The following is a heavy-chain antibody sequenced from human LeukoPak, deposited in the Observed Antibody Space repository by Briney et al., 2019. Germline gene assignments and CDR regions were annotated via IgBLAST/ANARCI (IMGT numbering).Heavy chain of an antibody. V-gene: IGHV3-30-3*01. CDR1: GFTLSNYV. D-gene: IGHD6-13*01. CDR3: ARETEEQLGPDAFDI. CDR2: MSYDGSNK. Sequence: GGSLRLTCAASGFTLSNYVLHWVRQAPGKGLEWVAFMSYDGSNKYYADSVKGRFTISRDNSKNTMYLQMNSLRAEDTAVYYCARETEEQLGPDAFDIWGQGTMVTVSS. J-gene: IGHJ3*02.